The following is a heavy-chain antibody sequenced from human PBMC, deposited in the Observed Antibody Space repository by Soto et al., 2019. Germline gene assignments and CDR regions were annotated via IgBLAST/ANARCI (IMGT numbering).Heavy chain of an antibody. D-gene: IGHD6-19*01. J-gene: IGHJ4*02. Sequence: SETLSLTCTVSGGSISSSSYYWGWIRQPPGKGLEWIGSIYYSGSTYHNPSLKSRVTISVDTSKNQFSLKLSSVTAADTAVYYCARQHSSGWYYWGQGTLVTVSS. CDR1: GGSISSSSYY. V-gene: IGHV4-39*01. CDR2: IYYSGST. CDR3: ARQHSSGWYY.